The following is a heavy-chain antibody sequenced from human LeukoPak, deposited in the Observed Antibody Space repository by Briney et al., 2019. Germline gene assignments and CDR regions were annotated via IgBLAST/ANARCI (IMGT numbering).Heavy chain of an antibody. Sequence: ASVKVSCKASGYIFTGQFIHWVRQAPGQGLEWMAMYNPNSGDTTFSQRFQGRVTMTRDTSISTAYMELSRLRSDDTAVYYCARDRGRYSGSYDFHYYYYYMDVWGKGTTVTISS. CDR1: GYIFTGQF. J-gene: IGHJ6*03. CDR3: ARDRGRYSGSYDFHYYYYYMDV. CDR2: YNPNSGDT. D-gene: IGHD1-26*01. V-gene: IGHV1-2*02.